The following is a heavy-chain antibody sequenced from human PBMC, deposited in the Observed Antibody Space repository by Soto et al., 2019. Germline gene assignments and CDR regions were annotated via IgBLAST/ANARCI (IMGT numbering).Heavy chain of an antibody. V-gene: IGHV3-30-3*01. J-gene: IGHJ6*02. CDR1: GFTFSNYA. CDR3: ARDTGPNGYNYYYFGMDV. CDR2: ISYDGSDK. D-gene: IGHD5-18*01. Sequence: GESLRLSCAASGFTFSNYAMHWVRQAPGKGLKWVAVISYDGSDKYNANSVKGRFTISRDNSKNTLYLQMNSLRAEDTAVYYCARDTGPNGYNYYYFGMDVWGQGTTVTVSS.